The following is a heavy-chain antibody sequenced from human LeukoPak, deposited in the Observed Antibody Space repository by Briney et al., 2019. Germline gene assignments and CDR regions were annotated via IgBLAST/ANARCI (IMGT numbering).Heavy chain of an antibody. J-gene: IGHJ4*02. Sequence: GGSLRLSCAASGFTFDAYAMHWVRQAPGKGLEWVSGISWNSGSIGYADSVKGRFSISRDNAKNSLYLQMNSLRAEDTALYYCTKGSDSSAYSAFGCWGQGTLVTVSS. CDR2: ISWNSGSI. CDR1: GFTFDAYA. V-gene: IGHV3-9*01. CDR3: TKGSDSSAYSAFGC. D-gene: IGHD3-22*01.